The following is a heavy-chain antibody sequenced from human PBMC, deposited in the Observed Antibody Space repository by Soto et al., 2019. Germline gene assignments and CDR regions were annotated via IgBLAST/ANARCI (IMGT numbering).Heavy chain of an antibody. CDR2: IYYIGTT. CDR1: DGSVNSGNYY. J-gene: IGHJ4*02. D-gene: IGHD3-16*01. Sequence: SETLSLTCSVSDGSVNSGNYYWSWIRHPPGKGLEWIGHIYYIGTTDYNPSLKSRVTISVDTSKNQFSLKVTSVTAADTAVYFCAREEKQLSRYGGDFDYWGQGILVTVSS. CDR3: AREEKQLSRYGGDFDY. V-gene: IGHV4-61*01.